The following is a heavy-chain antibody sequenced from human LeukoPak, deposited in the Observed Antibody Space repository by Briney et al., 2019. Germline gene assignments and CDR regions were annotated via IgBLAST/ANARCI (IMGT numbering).Heavy chain of an antibody. CDR3: ARDPSYSSSSYYYYYGMDV. CDR2: IYYSGST. Sequence: SETLSLTCTVSGGSISSGGYYWSWIRQHPGKGLEWIGYIYYSGSTYYNPSLKSRVTISVDTSKNQFSLKLSSVTAADTAVYYCARDPSYSSSSYYYYYGMDVWGQGTTVTVSS. D-gene: IGHD6-13*01. V-gene: IGHV4-31*03. CDR1: GGSISSGGYY. J-gene: IGHJ6*02.